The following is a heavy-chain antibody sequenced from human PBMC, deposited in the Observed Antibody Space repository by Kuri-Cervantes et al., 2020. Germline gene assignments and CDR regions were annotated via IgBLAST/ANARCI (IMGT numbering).Heavy chain of an antibody. Sequence: GGSLRLSCAASGFTFSTYEMNWVRQAPGKGLEWISYISSSGNTIYYADSVKGRFTISRGNAKKSLSVLMNSLRAEDTAVYYCARGGNSGYYYAAFDIWGQGTMVTVSS. D-gene: IGHD3-22*01. J-gene: IGHJ3*02. CDR1: GFTFSTYE. V-gene: IGHV3-48*03. CDR2: ISSSGNTI. CDR3: ARGGNSGYYYAAFDI.